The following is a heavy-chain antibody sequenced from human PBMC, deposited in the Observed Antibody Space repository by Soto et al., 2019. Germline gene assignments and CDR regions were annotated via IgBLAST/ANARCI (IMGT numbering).Heavy chain of an antibody. V-gene: IGHV4-4*03. CDR1: AASTSKTTW. CDR2: IHLSGSP. CDR3: ARRAVTTYHLSGY. D-gene: IGHD4-17*01. Sequence: PESLSLTCTVSAASTSKTTWWSWVRHPAGKGVGWIGKIHLSGSPNYAQSLKGRVTISVDESKNHSSLKLSSVSAADTAVYYCARRAVTTYHLSGYWGQGALVTVSS. J-gene: IGHJ4*02.